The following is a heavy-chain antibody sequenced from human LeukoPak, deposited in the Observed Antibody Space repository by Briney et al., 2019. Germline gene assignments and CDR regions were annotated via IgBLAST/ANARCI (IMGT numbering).Heavy chain of an antibody. J-gene: IGHJ6*04. CDR3: ARDIVVVPAAMNYYYGMDV. D-gene: IGHD2-2*01. CDR1: GYSFTSYW. CDR2: IDPSDSYT. Sequence: AGESLKISCKGSGYSFTSYWISWVRQMPGKGLEWMGRIDPSDSYTSYSPSFQGHVTISADKSISTAYLQWSSLKASDTAMYYCARDIVVVPAAMNYYYGMDVWGKGTTVTVSS. V-gene: IGHV5-10-1*01.